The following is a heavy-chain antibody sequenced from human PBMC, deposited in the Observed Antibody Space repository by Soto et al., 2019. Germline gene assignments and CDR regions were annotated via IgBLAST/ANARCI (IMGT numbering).Heavy chain of an antibody. CDR2: ISSSSSYI. CDR1: GSTFSSYN. CDR3: ARVSLMEMVYDDDSYYGMDV. Sequence: XESLSLSCAACGSTFSSYNMNWVRQAPGKGLEWVSSISSSSSYIYYADSVKGRFTISRDNAKNSLYLQMNSLRAEDTAVYYCARVSLMEMVYDDDSYYGMDVWGQGTTVTVSS. J-gene: IGHJ6*02. V-gene: IGHV3-21*01. D-gene: IGHD2-8*01.